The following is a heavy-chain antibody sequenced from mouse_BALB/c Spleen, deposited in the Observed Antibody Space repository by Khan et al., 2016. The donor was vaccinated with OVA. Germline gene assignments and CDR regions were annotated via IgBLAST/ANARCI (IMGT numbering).Heavy chain of an antibody. CDR2: ISSGDST. CDR1: GFTFSNYA. CDR3: ARDYCFAY. Sequence: EVQGVESGGGLVKPGGSLKLSCAASGFTFSNYAMSWVRQSPEKRLEWVASISSGDSTYYLDSVKGRITISRDNARNNLYLQMTSLRSEDTAIYYCARDYCFAYWGQGTLVTVSA. J-gene: IGHJ3*01. V-gene: IGHV5-6-5*01.